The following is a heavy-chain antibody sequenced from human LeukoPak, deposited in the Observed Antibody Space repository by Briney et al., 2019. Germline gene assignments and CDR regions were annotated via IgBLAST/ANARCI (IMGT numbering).Heavy chain of an antibody. CDR3: ARDLAVAVAGYNWFDP. D-gene: IGHD6-19*01. Sequence: SETLSLTCAVSGGSISSSNWWSWVRQPPGKGLEWIGEIYHSGSTNYNPSLKSRVTISVDMSKNQFSLKLSSVTAADTAVYYCARDLAVAVAGYNWFDPWGQGTLVTVSS. V-gene: IGHV4-4*02. J-gene: IGHJ5*02. CDR1: GGSISSSNW. CDR2: IYHSGST.